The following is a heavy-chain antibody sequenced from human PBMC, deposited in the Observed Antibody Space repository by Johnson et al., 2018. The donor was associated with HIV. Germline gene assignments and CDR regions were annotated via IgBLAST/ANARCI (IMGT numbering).Heavy chain of an antibody. CDR1: GFTFDDYA. CDR3: ARGAMGAFDI. CDR2: INSDGSSR. Sequence: VQLVESGGGVVQPGRSLRLSCAASGFTFDDYAMHWVRQAPGKGLEWVSGINSDGSSRNYADTVKGRFSISRDNAKNTLYLQMNSLRAGDTAVYYCARGAMGAFDIWGQGTMVTVSS. J-gene: IGHJ3*02. V-gene: IGHV3-9*01. D-gene: IGHD1-26*01.